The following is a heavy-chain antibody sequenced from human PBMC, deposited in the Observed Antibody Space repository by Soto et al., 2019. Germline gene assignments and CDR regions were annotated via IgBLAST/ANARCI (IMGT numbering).Heavy chain of an antibody. J-gene: IGHJ5*02. Sequence: PSETLSLTCAVYGGSFSGYYWSWIRQPPGKGLEWIGEINHSGSTNYNPSLKSRVTISVDTSKNQSSLTLSSVTAADTAVYYCARGHLVGVVAATRIGNWFDPWGQGTLVTVS. D-gene: IGHD2-15*01. V-gene: IGHV4-34*01. CDR2: INHSGST. CDR3: ARGHLVGVVAATRIGNWFDP. CDR1: GGSFSGYY.